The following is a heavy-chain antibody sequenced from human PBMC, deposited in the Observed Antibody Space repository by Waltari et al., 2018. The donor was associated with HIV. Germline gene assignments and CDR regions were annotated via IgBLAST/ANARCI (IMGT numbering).Heavy chain of an antibody. CDR3: AREDCSGGGCYKNFDY. CDR1: GYTFTDCN. J-gene: IGHJ4*02. CDR2: VNFKGGGT. V-gene: IGHV1-2*02. Sequence: QVQLMQSGAEVKNPGASVEVSCKASGYTFTDCNIHWVLLALGQGPEWMGCVNFKGGGTKNAQKFQGRVTMTSDTSIKTGNMELSRLSADDTAVYYCAREDCSGGGCYKNFDYWGQGTLVTVSS. D-gene: IGHD2-15*01.